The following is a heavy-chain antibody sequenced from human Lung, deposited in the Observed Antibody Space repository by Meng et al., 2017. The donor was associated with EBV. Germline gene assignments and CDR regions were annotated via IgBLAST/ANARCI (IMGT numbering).Heavy chain of an antibody. D-gene: IGHD2-21*02. CDR2: TDYRAKLYT. CDR3: ATSVGCGGDCYSLHFDY. V-gene: IGHV6-1*01. J-gene: IGHJ4*02. Sequence: SAPRMVKSSKPLSLSSGISRDSVSSHNAAWNWTGQSPSRGLERLGRTDYRAKLYTDFAVSVKSRIAINPATSKNQFSLQLTSVTTEDTALYYCATSVGCGGDCYSLHFDYWGQGTLVTVSS. CDR1: RDSVSSHNAA.